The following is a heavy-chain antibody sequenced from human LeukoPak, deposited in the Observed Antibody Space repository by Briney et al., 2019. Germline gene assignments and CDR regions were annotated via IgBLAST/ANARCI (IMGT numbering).Heavy chain of an antibody. V-gene: IGHV3-21*01. CDR2: ISSSSSYI. CDR1: GFTFSSYS. Sequence: PGGSLRLSCAASGFTFSSYSMNWVRQAPGKVLEWVSSISSSSSYIYYADSVKGRFTISRDNAKNSLYLQMNSLRAEDTAVYYCARDPSIAARPLNDAFDIWGQGTMVTVSS. J-gene: IGHJ3*02. D-gene: IGHD6-6*01. CDR3: ARDPSIAARPLNDAFDI.